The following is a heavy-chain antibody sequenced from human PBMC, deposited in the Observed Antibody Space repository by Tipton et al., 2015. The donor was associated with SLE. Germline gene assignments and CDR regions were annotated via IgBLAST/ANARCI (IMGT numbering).Heavy chain of an antibody. Sequence: SLRLSCAASGFTVSSNYMGWGRQAPGKGREWVSVIYAGGSTYYAESVKGRFTISRDNSKNTLYLQMNSLRAEDTAVYYCARGEYSSWGQGALVTVS. D-gene: IGHD6-6*01. V-gene: IGHV3-53*01. CDR1: GFTVSSNY. CDR3: ARGEYSS. J-gene: IGHJ4*02. CDR2: IYAGGST.